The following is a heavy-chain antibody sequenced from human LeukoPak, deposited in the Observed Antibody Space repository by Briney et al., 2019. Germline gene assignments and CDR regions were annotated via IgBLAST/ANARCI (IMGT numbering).Heavy chain of an antibody. CDR3: ARDPHYGGYDY. V-gene: IGHV3-30-3*01. Sequence: GSLRLSCAASGFTFSGYAMHWVRQAPGKGLEWVAVISYDGSNKYCADSVKGRFTISRDNSKNTLYLQMNSLRAEDTAVYYCARDPHYGGYDYWGQGTLVTVSS. CDR1: GFTFSGYA. CDR2: ISYDGSNK. J-gene: IGHJ4*02. D-gene: IGHD4-23*01.